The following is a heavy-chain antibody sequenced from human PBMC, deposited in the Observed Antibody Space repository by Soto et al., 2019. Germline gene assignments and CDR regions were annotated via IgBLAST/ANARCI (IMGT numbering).Heavy chain of an antibody. J-gene: IGHJ4*02. CDR2: VSGRGDNT. D-gene: IGHD2-2*01. CDR1: GFSFSNDA. Sequence: GGSLILSCAAAGFSFSNDAKNWFRQAPGKGLEWVATVSGRGDNTYYADSVKGRFTLSRDNSKSTVSLQMNSLRAEDTAVYYCAKDRMYVVVPAAPPSFFDSWGQGTLVTVSS. V-gene: IGHV3-23*01. CDR3: AKDRMYVVVPAAPPSFFDS.